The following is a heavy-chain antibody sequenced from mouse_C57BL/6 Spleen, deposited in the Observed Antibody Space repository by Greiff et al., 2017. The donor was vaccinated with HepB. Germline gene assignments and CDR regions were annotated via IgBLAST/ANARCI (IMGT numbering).Heavy chain of an antibody. Sequence: QVQLKQPGAELVKPGASVKLSCKASGYTFTSYWMHWVKQRPGQGLEWIGMIHPNSGSTNYNEKFKSKATLTVDKSSSTAYMQLSSLTSEDSAVYYCARRYYYGSSYVSYAMDYWGQGTSVTVSS. CDR3: ARRYYYGSSYVSYAMDY. V-gene: IGHV1-64*01. CDR1: GYTFTSYW. J-gene: IGHJ4*01. D-gene: IGHD1-1*01. CDR2: IHPNSGST.